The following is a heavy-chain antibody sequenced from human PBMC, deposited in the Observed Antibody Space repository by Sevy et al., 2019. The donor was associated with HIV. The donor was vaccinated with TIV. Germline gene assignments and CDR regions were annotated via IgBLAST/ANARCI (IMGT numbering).Heavy chain of an antibody. D-gene: IGHD1-1*01. CDR2: IYFTGNT. V-gene: IGHV4-59*01. Sequence: SETLSLTCSVSGGSISSYFWSWVRQSPGRGLEWIGNIYFTGNTDYSPSLKSRVTLSLDTSKSQFSLTLKSVTAADTAIYFCARDSTTRPRVLDYWGQGTLVTVSS. CDR3: ARDSTTRPRVLDY. CDR1: GGSISSYF. J-gene: IGHJ4*02.